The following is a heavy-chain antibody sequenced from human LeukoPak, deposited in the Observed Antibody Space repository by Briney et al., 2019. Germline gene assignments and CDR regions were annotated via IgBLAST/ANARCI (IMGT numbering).Heavy chain of an antibody. CDR3: ARVSFGGVIVAQDY. CDR1: GSSFSGYD. CDR2: INYSGSA. Sequence: PSETLSLTCAVYGSSFSGYDWSWIRQPPGKGLERIGDINYSGSANYNESLKSRASVSVDKSKNQFSLRLTSVTAADTAVYYCARVSFGGVIVAQDYWGQGTLVTVSS. J-gene: IGHJ4*02. D-gene: IGHD3-16*02. V-gene: IGHV4-34*01.